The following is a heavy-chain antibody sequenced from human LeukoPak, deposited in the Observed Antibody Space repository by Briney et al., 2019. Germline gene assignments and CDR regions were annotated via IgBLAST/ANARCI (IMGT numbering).Heavy chain of an antibody. D-gene: IGHD6-6*01. CDR3: ARPPHSSSSA. J-gene: IGHJ5*02. V-gene: IGHV4-39*01. CDR2: IYYSGST. CDR1: GGSISSSSYY. Sequence: KTSETLSLTCTVSGGSISSSSYYWGWIRQPPGKGLEWIGSIYYSGSTSYNPSLKSRVTISVDTSKNQFSLKLSSVTAADTAVYYCARPPHSSSSAWGQGTLVTVSS.